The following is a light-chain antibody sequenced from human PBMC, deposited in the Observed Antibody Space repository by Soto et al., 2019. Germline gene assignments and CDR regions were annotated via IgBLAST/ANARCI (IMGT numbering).Light chain of an antibody. CDR2: GAS. CDR3: QQYNNWPRT. J-gene: IGKJ1*01. CDR1: QTVNSH. Sequence: EILMTQSPATLSVSPGERATLSCRASQTVNSHLAWYQQKPGQAPRLLIAGASTRATGVPARFSGSGSGTDFTLTISSLQSEDFAVYYCQQYNNWPRTFGQGTKVDIK. V-gene: IGKV3-15*01.